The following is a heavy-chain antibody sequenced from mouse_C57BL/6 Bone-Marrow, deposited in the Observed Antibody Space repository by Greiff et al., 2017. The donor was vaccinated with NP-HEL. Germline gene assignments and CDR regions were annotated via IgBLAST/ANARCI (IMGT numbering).Heavy chain of an antibody. CDR1: GFTFSSYG. CDR2: ISSGGSYT. J-gene: IGHJ3*01. Sequence: EVQRVESGGDLVKPGGSLKLSCAASGFTFSSYGMSWVRQTPDKRLEWVATISSGGSYTYYPDSVKGRFTISRDNAKNTLYLQMSSLKSEDTAMYYCASPYKYDVSWFAYWGQGTLVTVSA. D-gene: IGHD2-14*01. V-gene: IGHV5-6*01. CDR3: ASPYKYDVSWFAY.